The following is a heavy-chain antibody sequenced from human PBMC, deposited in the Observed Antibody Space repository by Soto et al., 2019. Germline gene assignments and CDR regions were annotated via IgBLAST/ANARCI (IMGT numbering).Heavy chain of an antibody. D-gene: IGHD3-10*01. V-gene: IGHV3-48*04. CDR1: GFTFSSYS. CDR2: ISSTSVTI. Sequence: GGSLRLSCAASGFTFSSYSMNWIRQAPGKGLEWVSYISSTSVTINYADSVKGRFVISRDNGKNSLYLQMNSLRREDTAVYYSTREDFYGSGGPPNPVPNWGQGTLVTVSS. J-gene: IGHJ4*02. CDR3: TREDFYGSGGPPNPVPN.